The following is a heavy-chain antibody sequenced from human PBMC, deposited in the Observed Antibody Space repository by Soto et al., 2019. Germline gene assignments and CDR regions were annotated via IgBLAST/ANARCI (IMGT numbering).Heavy chain of an antibody. Sequence: SVKVCCKVCGLRKLSRHWVRQAPGKGLEWMGGFDPEDVEAIYAQKFQGRVTMAEDTSIDTGYMELRSLTSKDTAMYYSATGTRDTSHIWGQGTLVTVSS. J-gene: IGHJ3*02. CDR3: ATGTRDTSHI. D-gene: IGHD5-18*01. V-gene: IGHV1-24*01. CDR2: FDPEDVEA. CDR1: GLRKLS.